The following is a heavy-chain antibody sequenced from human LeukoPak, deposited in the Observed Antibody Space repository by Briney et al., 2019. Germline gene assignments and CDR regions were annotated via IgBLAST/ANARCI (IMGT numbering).Heavy chain of an antibody. CDR1: GYTFTSYD. CDR2: INPNSGNT. CDR3: ARHPYYGSGRYVIAMDV. D-gene: IGHD3-10*01. V-gene: IGHV1-8*01. Sequence: ASVKVSCKASGYTFTSYDINWVRQATGQGPEWMGWINPNSGNTGYEQKFQGRVTMTRNTSIGTAYMELSSLRSEDTAVYYCARHPYYGSGRYVIAMDVWGQGTTVTVSS. J-gene: IGHJ6*02.